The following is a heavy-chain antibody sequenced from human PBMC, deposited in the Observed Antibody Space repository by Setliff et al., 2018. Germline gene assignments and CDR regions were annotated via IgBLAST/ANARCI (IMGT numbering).Heavy chain of an antibody. D-gene: IGHD1-26*01. CDR2: AHQSGTT. J-gene: IGHJ4*02. CDR1: DYSITNNYY. CDR3: ARQPTGTYQWTFDS. Sequence: SETLSLPCAVSDYSITNNYYWGWIRQAPGKGLEWIGTAHQSGTTFYNPSLKGRVTMSVDTSKSQFSLKLNSVTATDTAVYYCARQPTGTYQWTFDSWGQGTLGTSPQ. V-gene: IGHV4-38-2*01.